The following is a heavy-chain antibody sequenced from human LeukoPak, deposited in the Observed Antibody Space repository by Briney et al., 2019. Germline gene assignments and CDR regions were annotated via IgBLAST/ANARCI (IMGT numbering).Heavy chain of an antibody. CDR2: INQGGSRL. Sequence: GGSLRLSCAGSGFTFGRYWMSWVRQAPGKGLEWVASINQGGSRLHYLDSVTGRFIISRDDAQNSLFLQMTCLRYCARLKDDVTKLDYWGKGTLVSVSS. V-gene: IGHV3-7*01. J-gene: IGHJ4*02. CDR1: GFTFGRYW. D-gene: IGHD2-8*01. CDR3: TKLDY.